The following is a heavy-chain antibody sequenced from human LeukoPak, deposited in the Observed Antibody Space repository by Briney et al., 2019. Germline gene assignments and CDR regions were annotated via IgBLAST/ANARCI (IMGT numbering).Heavy chain of an antibody. J-gene: IGHJ5*02. D-gene: IGHD3-10*01. CDR2: IYYSGST. V-gene: IGHV4-31*03. CDR1: GGSISSGGYY. Sequence: SETLSFTCTVSGGSISSGGYYWSWIRQHPGKGLEWIGYIYYSGSTYYNPSLKSRVTISVDTSKNQFSLKLSSVTAADTAVYYCAREWFGESYYNWFDPWGQGTLVTVSS. CDR3: AREWFGESYYNWFDP.